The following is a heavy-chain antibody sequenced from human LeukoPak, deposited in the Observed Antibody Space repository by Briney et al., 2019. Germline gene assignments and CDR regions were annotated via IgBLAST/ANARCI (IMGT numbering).Heavy chain of an antibody. CDR3: EKDSHLDV. V-gene: IGHV4-39*01. CDR1: GGSISGTDLY. D-gene: IGHD2-15*01. CDR2: IHSTGNT. J-gene: IGHJ6*01. Sequence: PSETLSLTCTVSGGSISGTDLYWGWIRQLPGKELEWIGNIHSTGNTFCNPSLKSRVTLSIDTSKTQFSMKLSSVTAADTGVYYCEKDSHLDVWGDGTTVTVSS.